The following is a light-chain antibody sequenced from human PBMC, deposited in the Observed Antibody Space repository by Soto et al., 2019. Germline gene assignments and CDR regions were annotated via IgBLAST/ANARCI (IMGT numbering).Light chain of an antibody. CDR1: SSDVGAYNY. V-gene: IGLV2-14*03. J-gene: IGLJ3*02. CDR3: TSYTTSSTGV. Sequence: QSVLTQPASVSGSPGQSITISCTGTSSDVGAYNYVSWCQHHPGKAPKLIIYDVNNRPSGVSNRFSGSKSGNTASLTISGRQADDEAYYYCTSYTTSSTGVVGGGTKLTVL. CDR2: DVN.